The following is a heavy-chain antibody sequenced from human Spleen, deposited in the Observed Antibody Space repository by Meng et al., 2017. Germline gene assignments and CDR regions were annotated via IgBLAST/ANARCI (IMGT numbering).Heavy chain of an antibody. V-gene: IGHV1-69*05. Sequence: SVKVSCKASGYSFINFGISWVRQAPGQGLEWMGGIIPIFGTANYAQKFQGRVTITTDESTSTAYMELSSLRSEDTAVYYCASLGGDTALDDAFDIWGQGTMVTVSS. CDR2: IIPIFGTA. D-gene: IGHD5-18*01. J-gene: IGHJ3*02. CDR3: ASLGGDTALDDAFDI. CDR1: GYSFINFG.